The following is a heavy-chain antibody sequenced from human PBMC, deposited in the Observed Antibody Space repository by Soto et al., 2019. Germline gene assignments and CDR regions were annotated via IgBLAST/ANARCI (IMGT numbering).Heavy chain of an antibody. Sequence: EVQLVESGGGLVQHGGSLRLSCAASGFTFSSYAMHWVRQAPGKGLEYVSTISRNGGSTYYANSVKGRFTLSRDNSKNTLYLQMGSLRAEDMAVYYCAREGGSYYFDYWGQGTLVTVSS. CDR1: GFTFSSYA. CDR3: AREGGSYYFDY. D-gene: IGHD3-16*01. CDR2: ISRNGGST. V-gene: IGHV3-64*01. J-gene: IGHJ4*02.